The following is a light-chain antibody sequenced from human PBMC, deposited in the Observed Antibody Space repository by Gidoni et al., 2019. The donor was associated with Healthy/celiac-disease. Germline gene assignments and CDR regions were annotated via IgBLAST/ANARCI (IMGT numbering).Light chain of an antibody. V-gene: IGKV1-39*01. CDR3: QQSYSTPPR. CDR1: QSISSY. Sequence: IQMTQSPSSLSASVGDRVTITCRASQSISSYVNWYQQKPGKAPKLLIYAASSLQSGVPSRFSGSGSGTYFTPTISSLQPEDFATYYCQQSYSTPPRFGQGTKVEIK. J-gene: IGKJ1*01. CDR2: AAS.